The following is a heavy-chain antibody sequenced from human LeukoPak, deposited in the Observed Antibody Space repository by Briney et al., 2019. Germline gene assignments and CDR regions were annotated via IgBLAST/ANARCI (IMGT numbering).Heavy chain of an antibody. CDR3: ARVSGGYNND. CDR2: IYSGDTT. J-gene: IGHJ4*02. V-gene: IGHV3-53*01. Sequence: GGSLRLSCAAPGSTVSSNYMSWVRQAPGKWLEWVSIIYSGDTTYYADSVKGRFTISRDNSKNTLYLQMNSLRAEDTAVYYCARVSGGYNNDWGQGTLVTVSS. D-gene: IGHD5-24*01. CDR1: GSTVSSNY.